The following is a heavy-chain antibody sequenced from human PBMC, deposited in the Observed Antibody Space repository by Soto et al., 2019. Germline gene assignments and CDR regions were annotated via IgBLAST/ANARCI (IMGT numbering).Heavy chain of an antibody. J-gene: IGHJ4*02. V-gene: IGHV4-31*03. D-gene: IGHD3-3*01. Sequence: SETLSLTCTVSGGSISSGGYYWSWIRQHPGKGLEWIGYIYYSGSTYYNPSLKSRVTISVDTSKNQFSLKLSSVTAADTAVYYCARAPNVDYDFWSGHTYYYFDYWGQGTLVTVSS. CDR1: GGSISSGGYY. CDR3: ARAPNVDYDFWSGHTYYYFDY. CDR2: IYYSGST.